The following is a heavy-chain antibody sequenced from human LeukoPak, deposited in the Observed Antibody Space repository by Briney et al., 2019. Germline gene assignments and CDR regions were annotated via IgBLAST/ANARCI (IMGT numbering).Heavy chain of an antibody. Sequence: SETLSLTCTVSGGSISSYYWSWIRQPAGKGLEWIGRIYTSDNTIYNPSLRSRVTMSVDTSKNQFSLKLSSVTAADTAVYYCARGRRSSWYHSIWGQGTMVTVSS. V-gene: IGHV4-4*07. CDR1: GGSISSYY. J-gene: IGHJ3*02. CDR2: IYTSDNT. D-gene: IGHD6-13*01. CDR3: ARGRRSSWYHSI.